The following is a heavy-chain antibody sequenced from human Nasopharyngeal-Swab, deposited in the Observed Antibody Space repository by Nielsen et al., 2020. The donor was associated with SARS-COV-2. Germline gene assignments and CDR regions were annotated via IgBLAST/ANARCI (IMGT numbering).Heavy chain of an antibody. D-gene: IGHD6-19*01. CDR1: GGSISSYY. CDR3: ARDGYSSGWYGRDYYYYMDV. V-gene: IGHV4-59*01. Sequence: ETLSLTCTVSGGSISSYYWSWIRQPPGKGLEWIGYIYYSGSTNYNPSLKSRVTISVDTSKNQFSLKLSSVTAADTAVYYCARDGYSSGWYGRDYYYYMDVWGKGTTVTVSS. CDR2: IYYSGST. J-gene: IGHJ6*03.